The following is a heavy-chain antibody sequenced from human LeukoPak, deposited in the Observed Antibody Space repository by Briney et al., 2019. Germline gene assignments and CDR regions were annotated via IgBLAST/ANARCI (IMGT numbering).Heavy chain of an antibody. CDR1: GFTFSSYA. Sequence: GGSLRLSCSASGFTFSSYAMSWVRQAPGKGLEWVSAISGSGGSTYYADSVKGRFTISRDNSKNTLYLQMNSLRAEDTAVYYCAVGGGSGWFLFDYWGQGTLVTVSS. CDR3: AVGGGSGWFLFDY. J-gene: IGHJ4*02. V-gene: IGHV3-23*01. CDR2: ISGSGGST. D-gene: IGHD6-19*01.